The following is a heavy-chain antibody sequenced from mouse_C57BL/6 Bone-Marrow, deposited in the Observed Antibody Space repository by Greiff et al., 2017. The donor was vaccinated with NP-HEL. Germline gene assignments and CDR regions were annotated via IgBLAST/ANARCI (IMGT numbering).Heavy chain of an antibody. CDR1: GFSFTSYG. Sequence: VQLQQSGPGLVQPSQCLSISCTASGFSFTSYGVPWVRQSPGKGLEWLGVIWSGGSTDYYAAFIASLSIIKDNSNSQVFFKMNRLQADDTAIYYCARTKLRLRFAYWGQGTLVTVSA. V-gene: IGHV2-2*01. CDR2: IWSGGST. CDR3: ARTKLRLRFAY. D-gene: IGHD3-2*02. J-gene: IGHJ3*01.